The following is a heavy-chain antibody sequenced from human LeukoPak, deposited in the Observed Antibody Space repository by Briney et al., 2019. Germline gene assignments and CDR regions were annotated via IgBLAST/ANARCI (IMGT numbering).Heavy chain of an antibody. CDR3: ARDGSGYYGYFDL. D-gene: IGHD3-3*01. J-gene: IGHJ2*01. CDR1: GGSISSYY. V-gene: IGHV4-59*01. CDR2: INYSGST. Sequence: SETLSLTCTVSGGSISSYYWSWIRQPPGKGLEWIGYINYSGSTNYSPSLRSRVTISVDTSKNQFSLKLSSVTAADTAVYYCARDGSGYYGYFDLWGRGTLVTVSS.